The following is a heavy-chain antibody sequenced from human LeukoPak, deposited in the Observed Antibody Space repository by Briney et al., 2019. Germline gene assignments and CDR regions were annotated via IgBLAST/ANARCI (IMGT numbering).Heavy chain of an antibody. J-gene: IGHJ3*02. CDR2: ICSSGST. Sequence: NPSETLSLTCSVSGASISSGSNYWGWIRQPPGKTLEWIGSICSSGSTYYNPSLKSRVIIIIDTPKNHFSLTLSSVTAADTAVYYCARGHIVVVGTFDIWGQGTMVTVSS. D-gene: IGHD2-21*01. CDR3: ARGHIVVVGTFDI. CDR1: GASISSGSNY. V-gene: IGHV4-39*07.